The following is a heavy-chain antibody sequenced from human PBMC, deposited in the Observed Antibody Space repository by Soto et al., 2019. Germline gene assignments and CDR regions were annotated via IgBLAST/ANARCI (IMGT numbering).Heavy chain of an antibody. CDR3: ARDPARYFDL. Sequence: GGSLRLSCAASGFTFSSYAMHWVRQAPGKGLEWVAVISYDGSNKYYADSVKGRFTISRDNSKNTLYLQMNSLRAEDTAVYYCARDPARYFDLWGRGTLVTVSS. V-gene: IGHV3-30*04. CDR2: ISYDGSNK. CDR1: GFTFSSYA. J-gene: IGHJ2*01.